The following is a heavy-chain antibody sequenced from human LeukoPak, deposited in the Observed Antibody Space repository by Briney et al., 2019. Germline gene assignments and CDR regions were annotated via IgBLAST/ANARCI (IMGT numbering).Heavy chain of an antibody. CDR2: INHSGST. Sequence: PSETLSLTCAVYGGSFSGYYWSWIRQPPGTGLEWIGEINHSGSTNYNPSLKSRVTISVDTSKNQFSLKLSSVTAADTAVYYCARGESVVPAANYYYGMDVWGQGTTVTVSS. CDR3: ARGESVVPAANYYYGMDV. D-gene: IGHD2-2*01. V-gene: IGHV4-34*01. J-gene: IGHJ6*02. CDR1: GGSFSGYY.